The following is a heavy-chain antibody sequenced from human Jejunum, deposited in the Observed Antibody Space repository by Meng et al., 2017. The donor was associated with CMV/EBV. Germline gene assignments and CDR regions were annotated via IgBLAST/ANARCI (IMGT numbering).Heavy chain of an antibody. CDR1: GGSISMYC. J-gene: IGHJ6*02. CDR3: ARGGEGYIDYYGMDV. D-gene: IGHD5-18*01. V-gene: IGHV4-59*01. Sequence: GGSISMYCGSWSRQPTGKGLEWIGYIYYSGSTNYNPSLKSRVTISVDTSKNQFSIKLNSVTTADTAVYYCARGGEGYIDYYGMDVWGQGTTVTVSS. CDR2: IYYSGST.